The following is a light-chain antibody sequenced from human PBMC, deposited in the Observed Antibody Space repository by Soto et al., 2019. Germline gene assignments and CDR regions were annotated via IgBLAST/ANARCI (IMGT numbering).Light chain of an antibody. V-gene: IGLV1-40*01. Sequence: QAVVTQPPSVSGAPGQRVTISCTGSSSNIGSTYDVQWYQQLPGTAPKLLIHGNTNRPSGVPDRFSGSKSGTSASLAITGLQALDEAHYYCQSYDDSLSVHYVFGTGTKLTVL. CDR3: QSYDDSLSVHYV. CDR2: GNT. J-gene: IGLJ1*01. CDR1: SSNIGSTYD.